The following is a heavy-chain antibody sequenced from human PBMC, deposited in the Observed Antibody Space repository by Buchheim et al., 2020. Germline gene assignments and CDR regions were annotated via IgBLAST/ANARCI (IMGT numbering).Heavy chain of an antibody. CDR2: ISSSSSTI. J-gene: IGHJ4*02. D-gene: IGHD2-2*01. Sequence: EVQMVESGGGLVQPGGSLRLSCAASGFTFSDYSMNWVRQAPGKGLEWISYISSSSSTIYYADSVKGRFTISRDNAKNSLYLQMHSLRDEDTAVYYCARTPAAIQTYYFDYWGQGTL. CDR1: GFTFSDYS. V-gene: IGHV3-48*02. CDR3: ARTPAAIQTYYFDY.